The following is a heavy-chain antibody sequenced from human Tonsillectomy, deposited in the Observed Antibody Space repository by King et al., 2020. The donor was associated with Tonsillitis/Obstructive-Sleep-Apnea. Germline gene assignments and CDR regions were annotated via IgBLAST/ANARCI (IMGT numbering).Heavy chain of an antibody. CDR3: TTDQATPGFSFDAFDL. CDR2: IKSKPDGGTT. D-gene: IGHD6-13*01. CDR1: GFIFRNAW. V-gene: IGHV3-15*01. J-gene: IGHJ3*01. Sequence: VQLVESGGGFVKPGGSLRLSCAASGFIFRNAWMTWVRQAPGKGLEWVGRIKSKPDGGTTDYAAPVKGRITISRDDSKNTLYLQMNSLKTEDTALYYCTTDQATPGFSFDAFDLWGQGTMVTVSS.